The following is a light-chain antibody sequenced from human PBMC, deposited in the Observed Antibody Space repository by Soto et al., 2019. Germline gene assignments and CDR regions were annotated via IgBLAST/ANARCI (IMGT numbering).Light chain of an antibody. V-gene: IGKV1D-12*01. CDR2: TAS. CDR1: QDISTW. J-gene: IGKJ4*01. Sequence: DIPMTQSPSSVSASVGDTVAITCRASQDISTWLTWYQQKPGRAPKLLVYTASTLQSGVPSRFSGSGSGTDFTLTISNLQPEDFATYFCQQADSFPLTFGGGTKVEIK. CDR3: QQADSFPLT.